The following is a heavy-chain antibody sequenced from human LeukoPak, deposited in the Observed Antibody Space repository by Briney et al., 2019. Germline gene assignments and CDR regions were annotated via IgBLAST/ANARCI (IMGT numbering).Heavy chain of an antibody. J-gene: IGHJ4*02. D-gene: IGHD3-22*01. V-gene: IGHV3-30*03. CDR2: ISYDGSNK. Sequence: PGGSLRLSCAASGFTFSSYGMHWVRQAPGKGLEWVAVISYDGSNKYYADSVKGRFTISRDNSKNTLYLQMNSLRAEDTAVYYCARTYYYDSSGYSNFDYWGQGTLVTVSS. CDR3: ARTYYYDSSGYSNFDY. CDR1: GFTFSSYG.